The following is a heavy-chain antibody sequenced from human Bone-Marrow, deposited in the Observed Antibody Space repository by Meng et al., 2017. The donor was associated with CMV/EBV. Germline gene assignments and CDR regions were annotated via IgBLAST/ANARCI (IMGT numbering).Heavy chain of an antibody. CDR2: ISSSSSYI. V-gene: IGHV3-21*01. CDR1: GFTFSSYS. CDR3: AREPPLADTPQYYSNY. D-gene: IGHD2-15*01. Sequence: GESLKISCAASGFTFSSYSMNWVRQAPGKGLEWVSSISSSSSYIYYADSVKGRFTISRDNAKNSLYLQMNSLRAEETAVYYCAREPPLADTPQYYSNYWGQGTLVTVSS. J-gene: IGHJ4*02.